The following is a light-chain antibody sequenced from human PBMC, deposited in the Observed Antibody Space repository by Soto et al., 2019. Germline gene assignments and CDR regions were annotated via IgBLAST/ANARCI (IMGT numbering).Light chain of an antibody. CDR1: QSVSSSY. CDR3: QQYGSSPYT. J-gene: IGKJ2*01. V-gene: IGKV3-20*01. Sequence: EIVLTQSPGTLSLSPGERATLSCRASQSVSSSYLAWYQQKPGQAPRLLIYGASSRATGIPDRFSGSGSGTDFTLTISRLEPEDFAVYYCQQYGSSPYTFGHGTELEIK. CDR2: GAS.